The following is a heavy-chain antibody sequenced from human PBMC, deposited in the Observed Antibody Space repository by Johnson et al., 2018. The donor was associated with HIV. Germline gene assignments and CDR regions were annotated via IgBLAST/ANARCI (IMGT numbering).Heavy chain of an antibody. J-gene: IGHJ3*02. D-gene: IGHD1-26*01. V-gene: IGHV3-30*18. CDR3: AKGGPDAFDI. CDR2: ISYDGSNK. Sequence: QVQLVESGKGVVPPGRSQRLSCAASGFTFSSYGMHWVRQAPGKGLEWVAVISYDGSNKYYADSVKGRFTISRDNSKNTLYLQMNSLRAEDTAVYYCAKGGPDAFDIWGQGTVVIVSS. CDR1: GFTFSSYG.